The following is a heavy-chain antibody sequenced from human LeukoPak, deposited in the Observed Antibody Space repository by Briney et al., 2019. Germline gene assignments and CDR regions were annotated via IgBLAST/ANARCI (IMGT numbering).Heavy chain of an antibody. CDR1: GFTFSRYS. V-gene: IGHV3-21*01. J-gene: IGHJ4*02. D-gene: IGHD6-13*01. Sequence: GGSLRLSCAASGFTFSRYSMNWVRQAPGKGLEWVSSISSSSSYIYYADSVKGRFTISRDNAKNSLYLQMNSLRAEDTAVYYCAIKTIAAAVTDYWGQGTLVTFSS. CDR2: ISSSSSYI. CDR3: AIKTIAAAVTDY.